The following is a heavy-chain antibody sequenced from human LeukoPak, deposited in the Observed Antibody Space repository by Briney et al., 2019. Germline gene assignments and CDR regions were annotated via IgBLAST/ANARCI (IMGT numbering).Heavy chain of an antibody. CDR2: IIPIFGTA. V-gene: IGHV1-69*05. Sequence: ATVKVSCKASGGTFSSYAISWVRQAPGQGLEWMGRIIPIFGTANYAQKFQGRVTITTDESTSTAYMELSSLRSEDTAVYYCARDLETAAAGTTLDYWGQGTLVTVSS. CDR1: GGTFSSYA. D-gene: IGHD6-13*01. J-gene: IGHJ4*02. CDR3: ARDLETAAAGTTLDY.